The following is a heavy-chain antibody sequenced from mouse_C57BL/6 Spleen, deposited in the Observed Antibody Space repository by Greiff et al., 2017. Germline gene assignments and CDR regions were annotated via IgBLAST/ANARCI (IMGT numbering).Heavy chain of an antibody. CDR3: ARFGGSGYYFDY. V-gene: IGHV1-69*01. Sequence: QVQLQQPGAELVMPGASVKLSCKASGYTFTSYWMHWVKQRPGQGLEWIGEIDPSDSYTNYNQKFKGKSTLTVDKSSSTAYMQLSSLTSEDSAVYYCARFGGSGYYFDYWGQGTTLTVSS. J-gene: IGHJ2*01. CDR1: GYTFTSYW. CDR2: IDPSDSYT. D-gene: IGHD1-1*01.